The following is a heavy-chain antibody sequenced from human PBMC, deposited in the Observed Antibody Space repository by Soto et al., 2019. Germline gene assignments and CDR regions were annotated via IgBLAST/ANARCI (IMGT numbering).Heavy chain of an antibody. D-gene: IGHD2-21*02. Sequence: EVQVVESGGGLVQPGRSLRLSCAASGFTFDDYAMHWVRQVPGKGLEWVSGISWNSDTIGYADSVKGRFTISRDNAKNSLYLQMKSLRVEDTALYYCAKGGWVVTGAFDVWGQGTMVTVSS. CDR3: AKGGWVVTGAFDV. J-gene: IGHJ3*01. CDR1: GFTFDDYA. CDR2: ISWNSDTI. V-gene: IGHV3-9*01.